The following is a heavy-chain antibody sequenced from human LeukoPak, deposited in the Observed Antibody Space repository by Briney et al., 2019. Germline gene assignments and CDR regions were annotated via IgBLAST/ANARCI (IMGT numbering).Heavy chain of an antibody. J-gene: IGHJ6*02. V-gene: IGHV3-7*03. CDR1: GFTFSSYW. Sequence: GGSLRLSCAASGFTFSSYWMSWVRQAPGKGLEWVANIKQDGSEKYYVDSVKGRFAISRDNAKNSLYLQMNSLRAEDTALYYCAKASAGSGSDGMDVWGQGTTVTVSS. D-gene: IGHD3-10*01. CDR3: AKASAGSGSDGMDV. CDR2: IKQDGSEK.